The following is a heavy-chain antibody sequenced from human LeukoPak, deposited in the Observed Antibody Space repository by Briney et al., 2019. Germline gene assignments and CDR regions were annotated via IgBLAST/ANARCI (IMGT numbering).Heavy chain of an antibody. J-gene: IGHJ4*02. Sequence: GGSLRLSCAASGFSFSSYGMHWVRQAPGKGLEWVAFIRYDGNNKYYADSVKGRFTISRDNSKNTLYVQMNSLKNEDTAVYYCLRGDRRDYWGQGTLVTVSS. CDR2: IRYDGNNK. V-gene: IGHV3-30*02. CDR3: LRGDRRDY. CDR1: GFSFSSYG.